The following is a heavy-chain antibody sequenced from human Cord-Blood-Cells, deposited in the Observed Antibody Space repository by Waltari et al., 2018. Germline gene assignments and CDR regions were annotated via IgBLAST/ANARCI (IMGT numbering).Heavy chain of an antibody. V-gene: IGHV3-30*18. J-gene: IGHJ4*02. Sequence: QVQLVESGGGVVQPGRSLRLSCAASGFTFSRYGMHWVRQAPGKGLEWVAVISYDGSNKYYADSVKGRFTISRDNSKNTLYLQMNSLRAEDTAVYYCAKANDFDYWGQGTLVTVSS. CDR1: GFTFSRYG. CDR3: AKANDFDY. CDR2: ISYDGSNK.